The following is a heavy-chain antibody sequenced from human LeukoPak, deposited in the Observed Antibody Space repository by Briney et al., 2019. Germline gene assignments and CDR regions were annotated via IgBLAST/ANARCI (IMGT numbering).Heavy chain of an antibody. Sequence: SETLSLTCTVSGGSIRSYYWGWIRQPPGKGLEWIGSIYYSGSTYYNPSLKSRVTISVDTSKNQFSLKLSSVTAADTAVYYCARHTYLLWFGEVAFDYWGQGTLVTVSS. J-gene: IGHJ4*02. CDR1: GGSIRSYY. CDR2: IYYSGST. V-gene: IGHV4-39*01. CDR3: ARHTYLLWFGEVAFDY. D-gene: IGHD3-10*01.